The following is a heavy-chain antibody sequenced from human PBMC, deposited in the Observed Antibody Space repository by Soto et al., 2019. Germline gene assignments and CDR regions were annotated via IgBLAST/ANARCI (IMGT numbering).Heavy chain of an antibody. CDR1: GYTFTSHY. Sequence: QVQLVQSGAEMKKPGASVKVSCKASGYTFTSHYMHWVRQAPGQGLEWMGVIHPNGSPTVYAQKFQGRMIMTTDTSTSTVYMELSTLRSDDMAVYYCARDHSYRDSYWWLDPWGQGTLVTVSS. J-gene: IGHJ5*02. D-gene: IGHD2-21*01. CDR2: IHPNGSPT. V-gene: IGHV1-46*01. CDR3: ARDHSYRDSYWWLDP.